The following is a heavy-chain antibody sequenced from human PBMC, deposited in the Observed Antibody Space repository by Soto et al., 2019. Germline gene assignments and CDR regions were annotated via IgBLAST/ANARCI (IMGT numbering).Heavy chain of an antibody. V-gene: IGHV4-39*01. J-gene: IGHJ6*02. CDR2: IYYSGST. CDR1: GGSISSSIFY. Sequence: SETLSLTCTVSGGSISSSIFYWGWIRQPPGKGLEWIRSIYYSGSTYYNPSLKSRVTISVDTSKNQFSLKLSSVTAADTAVYYCARLGRDIVLVPAARTNYYYGMDVWGQGTTVTVSS. D-gene: IGHD2-2*01. CDR3: ARLGRDIVLVPAARTNYYYGMDV.